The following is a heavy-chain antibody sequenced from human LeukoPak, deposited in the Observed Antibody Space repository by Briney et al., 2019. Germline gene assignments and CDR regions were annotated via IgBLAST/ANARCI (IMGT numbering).Heavy chain of an antibody. CDR3: TTDISSGWYYFDY. D-gene: IGHD6-19*01. V-gene: IGHV3-15*01. CDR2: IKSKTDGGTT. J-gene: IGHJ4*02. CDR1: GFTFSTYA. Sequence: GGSLRLSCAASGFTFSTYAVNWVRQAPGKGLEWVGRIKSKTDGGTTDYAAPVKGRFTISRDDSKNTLYLQMNSLKTEDTAVYYCTTDISSGWYYFDYWGQGTLVTVSS.